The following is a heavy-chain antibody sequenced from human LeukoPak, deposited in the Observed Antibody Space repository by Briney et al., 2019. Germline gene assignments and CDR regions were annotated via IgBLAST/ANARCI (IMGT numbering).Heavy chain of an antibody. V-gene: IGHV3-73*01. CDR3: TSGNSGSYDLFDY. CDR2: IRSKANSYAT. J-gene: IGHJ4*02. CDR1: GFTFSGSA. D-gene: IGHD1-26*01. Sequence: PGGSLRLSCAASGFTFSGSAMHWVRQASGKGLEWVGRIRSKANSYATAYAASVKGRFTISRDDSKNTAYLQMNSLKTEGTAVYYCTSGNSGSYDLFDYWGQGTLVTVSS.